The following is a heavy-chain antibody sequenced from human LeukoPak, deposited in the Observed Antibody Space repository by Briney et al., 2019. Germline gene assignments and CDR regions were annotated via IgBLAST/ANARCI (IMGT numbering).Heavy chain of an antibody. CDR3: AKDPYYDILLADPFDI. J-gene: IGHJ3*02. D-gene: IGHD3-9*01. Sequence: GGSLRLSCAASGFTFSSYSMNWVRQAPGKGLEWVSYITFSSSIIYYADSVKGRFTISRDNAKNSLYLQMNSLRAEDTAVYYCAKDPYYDILLADPFDIWGQGTMVTVSS. CDR2: ITFSSSII. CDR1: GFTFSSYS. V-gene: IGHV3-48*01.